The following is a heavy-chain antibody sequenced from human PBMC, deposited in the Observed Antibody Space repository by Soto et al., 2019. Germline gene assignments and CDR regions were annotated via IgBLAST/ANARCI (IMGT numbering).Heavy chain of an antibody. D-gene: IGHD2-21*02. J-gene: IGHJ6*02. Sequence: SGGSLRLSCEASGFTISECSMNWVRQAPGKGLEWVSSISSSSSYIYYADSVKGRFTISRDNAKNSLYLQMNSLRAEDTAVYYCARDPSVVVTAHRDYYYYGMDVWGQGTTVTVSS. CDR1: GFTISECS. V-gene: IGHV3-21*01. CDR2: ISSSSSYI. CDR3: ARDPSVVVTAHRDYYYYGMDV.